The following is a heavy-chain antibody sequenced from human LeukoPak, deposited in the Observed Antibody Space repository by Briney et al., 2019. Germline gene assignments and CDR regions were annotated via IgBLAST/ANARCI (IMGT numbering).Heavy chain of an antibody. CDR3: ARNPGGYSSGWYWDY. Sequence: SVKVSCKASGGTFTSYAISWVRQAPRKALEWTGRIIPILGIANYAQKFQGRVTITADKSTSTAYMELSSLRSEDTAVYYCARNPGGYSSGWYWDYWGQGTLVTVSS. J-gene: IGHJ4*02. V-gene: IGHV1-69*04. D-gene: IGHD6-19*01. CDR1: GGTFTSYA. CDR2: IIPILGIA.